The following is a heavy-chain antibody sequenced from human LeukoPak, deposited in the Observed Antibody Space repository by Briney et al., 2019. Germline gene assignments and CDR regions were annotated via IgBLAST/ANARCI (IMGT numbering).Heavy chain of an antibody. CDR2: INPNSGTT. CDR1: GYTFTGYY. D-gene: IGHD3-16*01. V-gene: IGHV1-2*02. J-gene: IGHJ4*02. Sequence: ASVKVSCKGSGYTFTGYYMHWVRQAPGQGLEWMGWINPNSGTTNYAQRFQGRVTVTRDTSISTAYMELSRLESDDTAVYYCARDLMTTPTWDFDYWGQGTLVTVAS. CDR3: ARDLMTTPTWDFDY.